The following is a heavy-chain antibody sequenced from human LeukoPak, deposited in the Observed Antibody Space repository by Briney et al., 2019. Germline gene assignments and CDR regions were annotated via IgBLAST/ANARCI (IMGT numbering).Heavy chain of an antibody. V-gene: IGHV3-23*01. CDR1: GFTFSSYA. J-gene: IGHJ4*02. CDR2: ISGSGGST. D-gene: IGHD2-2*02. Sequence: PGGSLRLSCAASGFTFSSYAMSWVRQAPGKGLEWVSAISGSGGSTYYADFVKGRFTISRDNSKNTLYLQMNSLTTEDTALYFCARDLSRTYTIDYWGQGTPVTVSS. CDR3: ARDLSRTYTIDY.